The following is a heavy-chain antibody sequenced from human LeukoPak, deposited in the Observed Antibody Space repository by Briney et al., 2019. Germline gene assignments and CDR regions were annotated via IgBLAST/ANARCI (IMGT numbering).Heavy chain of an antibody. CDR2: IYYSGST. V-gene: IGHV4-39*01. D-gene: IGHD6-13*01. CDR1: GGSISSSSYY. CDR3: ARREQYSSRDY. J-gene: IGHJ4*02. Sequence: SETLSLTCTVSGGSISSSSYYWGWIRQPPGKGLEWIGSIYYSGSTYYNPSLKSRVTISVDTSKNQFSLKLSSVTAADTAVYYCARREQYSSRDYWGQGTLVTVSS.